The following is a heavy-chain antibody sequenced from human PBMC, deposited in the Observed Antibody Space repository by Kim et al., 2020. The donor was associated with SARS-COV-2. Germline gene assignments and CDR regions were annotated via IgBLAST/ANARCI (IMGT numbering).Heavy chain of an antibody. CDR3: ARREYSSAVLVY. CDR2: INPSGGST. J-gene: IGHJ4*02. CDR1: GYTFTSYY. Sequence: ASVKVSCNASGYTFTSYYMHWVRQAPGQGLEWMGIINPSGGSTSRAQKFQDRVTMTSDTSTTTVYMELSSLRSEDTAVYYCARREYSSAVLVYWGQGTLVTVSS. V-gene: IGHV1-46*01. D-gene: IGHD6-6*01.